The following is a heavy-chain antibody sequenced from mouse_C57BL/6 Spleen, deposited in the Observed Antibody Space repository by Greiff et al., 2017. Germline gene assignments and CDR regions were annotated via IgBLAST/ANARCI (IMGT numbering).Heavy chain of an antibody. V-gene: IGHV1-15*01. J-gene: IGHJ2*01. D-gene: IGHD1-1*01. CDR3: TRTYYYGSSLSFDY. Sequence: QVQLQQSGAELVRPGASVTLSCKASGYTFTDYEMNWVKQTPVHGLEWIGAIDPETGGTAYNQKFKGKAILTADKSSSTAYMELRSLTSEDSAVYYCTRTYYYGSSLSFDYWGQGTTLTVSS. CDR1: GYTFTDYE. CDR2: IDPETGGT.